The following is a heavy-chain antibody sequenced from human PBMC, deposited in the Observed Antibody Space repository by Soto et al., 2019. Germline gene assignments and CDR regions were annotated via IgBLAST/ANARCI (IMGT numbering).Heavy chain of an antibody. CDR3: AREPLTAVAEGGGYFDY. J-gene: IGHJ4*02. CDR1: GGTFSSYA. D-gene: IGHD6-19*01. Sequence: QVQLVQSGAEVKKPWSSVKVSCKASGGTFSSYAISWVRQAPGQGLEWMGGIIPIFGTANYAQKFQGRVTITADESTSTAYMELSSLRSEDTAVYYCAREPLTAVAEGGGYFDYWGQGTLVTVSS. CDR2: IIPIFGTA. V-gene: IGHV1-69*01.